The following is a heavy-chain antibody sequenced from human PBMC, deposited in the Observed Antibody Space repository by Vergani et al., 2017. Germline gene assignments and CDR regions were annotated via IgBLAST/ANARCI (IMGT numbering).Heavy chain of an antibody. Sequence: EVQLVESGGGLIQPGGSLRLSCAASGFTVSSNYMSWVRQAPGKGLEWVSVIYSGGSTYYADSVKGRFTISRDNSKNTLYLQMNSLRAEDTAVYYCARGVPDHPYYYDSSGYYAYYFDYWGQGTLVTVSS. CDR2: IYSGGST. J-gene: IGHJ4*02. CDR3: ARGVPDHPYYYDSSGYYAYYFDY. V-gene: IGHV3-53*01. D-gene: IGHD3-22*01. CDR1: GFTVSSNY.